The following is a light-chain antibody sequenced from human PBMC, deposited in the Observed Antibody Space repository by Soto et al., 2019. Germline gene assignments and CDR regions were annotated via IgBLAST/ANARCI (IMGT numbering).Light chain of an antibody. CDR1: QPISSN. CDR3: HQYNNWPPT. Sequence: EIVMTQSPATLSVSPGGRATLSCRASQPISSNLAWYQQKPGQAPRLLIYGASTRPTGIPARFSGSGSGTEFTLTISSLQSEDFVVYYCHQYNNWPPTFGQGTQVEIK. J-gene: IGKJ1*01. CDR2: GAS. V-gene: IGKV3-15*01.